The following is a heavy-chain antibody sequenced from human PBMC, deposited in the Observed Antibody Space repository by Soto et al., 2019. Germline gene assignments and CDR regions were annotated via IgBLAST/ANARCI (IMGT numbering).Heavy chain of an antibody. Sequence: TGGSLRLSCAASGFTFSSYAMHWVRQAPGKGLEWVAVISYDGSNKYYADSVKGRFTISRDNSKNTLYLQMNSLRAEDTAVYYCARRYGASFDYWGQGTLVTVSS. J-gene: IGHJ4*02. CDR1: GFTFSSYA. CDR3: ARRYGASFDY. V-gene: IGHV3-30-3*01. CDR2: ISYDGSNK. D-gene: IGHD4-17*01.